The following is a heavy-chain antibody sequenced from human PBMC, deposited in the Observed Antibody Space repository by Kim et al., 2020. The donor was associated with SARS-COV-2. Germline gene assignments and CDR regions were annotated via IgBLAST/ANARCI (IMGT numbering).Heavy chain of an antibody. Sequence: SETLSLTCTVSGGSISSYYWSWIRQPPGKGLEWIGYIYYSGSTNYNPSLKSRVTISVDTSKNQFSLKLSSVTAADTAVYYCARGHYYDTGGAFDIWGQGTMVTVSS. CDR2: IYYSGST. V-gene: IGHV4-59*01. CDR3: ARGHYYDTGGAFDI. J-gene: IGHJ3*02. D-gene: IGHD3-22*01. CDR1: GGSISSYY.